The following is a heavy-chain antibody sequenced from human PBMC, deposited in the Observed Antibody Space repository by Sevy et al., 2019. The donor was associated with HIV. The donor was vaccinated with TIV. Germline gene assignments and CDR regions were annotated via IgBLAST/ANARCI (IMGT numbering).Heavy chain of an antibody. CDR2: ISSSSNFV. J-gene: IGHJ6*02. D-gene: IGHD3-10*01. V-gene: IGHV3-21*06. CDR1: GFPFSSYD. CDR3: ARDRGVPRTRGSDRYGMDV. Sequence: GGSLRLSCTASGFPFSSYDMNWVRQAPGQGLEWISSISSSSNFVYQADSVKGRFTISRDNAKNSLFLQMNSLTVEDTAVYYCARDRGVPRTRGSDRYGMDVWGQGTTVTVSS.